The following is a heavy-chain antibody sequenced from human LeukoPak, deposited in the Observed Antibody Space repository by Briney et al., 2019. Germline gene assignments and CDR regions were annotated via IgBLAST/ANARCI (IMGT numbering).Heavy chain of an antibody. CDR2: ISVNSDHK. Sequence: PGGSLRLSCAASGFTFSSYTMNWVRQAPGKGLEWVASISVNSDHKPYADSVKGRFTFSRDNAKNSLYLQMNSLAVDDTAVYFCTRGSYGDYEYWGQGNLVIVSS. CDR1: GFTFSSYT. J-gene: IGHJ4*02. CDR3: TRGSYGDYEY. V-gene: IGHV3-21*01. D-gene: IGHD4-17*01.